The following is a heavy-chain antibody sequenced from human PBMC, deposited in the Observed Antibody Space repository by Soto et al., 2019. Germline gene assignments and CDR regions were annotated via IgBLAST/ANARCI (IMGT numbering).Heavy chain of an antibody. V-gene: IGHV1-69*13. D-gene: IGHD3-3*01. CDR3: ARDRRLNDFWSGYPRHSYDMDV. J-gene: IGHJ6*02. CDR1: GGTFSSYA. CDR2: IIPIFGTA. Sequence: SVKVSCKASGGTFSSYAISWVRQAPGQGLEWMGGIIPIFGTANYAQKFQGRVTITADESTSTAYMELSSLRSEDTAVYYCARDRRLNDFWSGYPRHSYDMDVWGQGTTVTVSS.